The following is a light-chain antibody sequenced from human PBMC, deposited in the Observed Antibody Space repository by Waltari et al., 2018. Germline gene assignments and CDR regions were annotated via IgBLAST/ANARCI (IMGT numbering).Light chain of an antibody. J-gene: IGKJ2*01. Sequence: DIVMTQSPDSQAVSLGERATINCRSSQSILDNSNKRNYLTWYQQKAGQPPRLLISWASTRESGVPDRFSGSGSGTDFTLTISSLQAEDVAVYYCQQYYTAPYTFGQGAKVDI. CDR2: WAS. CDR3: QQYYTAPYT. CDR1: QSILDNSNKRNY. V-gene: IGKV4-1*01.